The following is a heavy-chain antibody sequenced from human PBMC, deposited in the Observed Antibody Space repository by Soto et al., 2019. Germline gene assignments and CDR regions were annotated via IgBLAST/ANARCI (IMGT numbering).Heavy chain of an antibody. J-gene: IGHJ4*02. V-gene: IGHV3-21*01. CDR2: ISSSSSYI. CDR1: GFTFSNYS. D-gene: IGHD1-26*01. CDR3: ARGVRSSIYLDY. Sequence: GGSLRLSCAASGFTFSNYSMNWVRQAPGKGLEWVSSISSSSSYIYYADSVKGRFTISRDNAKNSLYLQMNSLRAEDTAVYYCARGVRSSIYLDYWGQGTLVTVSS.